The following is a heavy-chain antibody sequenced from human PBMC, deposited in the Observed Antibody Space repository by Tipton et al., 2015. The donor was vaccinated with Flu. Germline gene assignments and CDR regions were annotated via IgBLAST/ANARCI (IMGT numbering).Heavy chain of an antibody. J-gene: IGHJ4*02. CDR1: GYSMRSDYF. V-gene: IGHV4-38-2*02. D-gene: IGHD3-10*01. Sequence: LRLSCTVSGYSMRSDYFWGWIRQPPGKGLEWIGNIHYSGSPHYNPSLKSRVTISIDTSKHQFSLKLSSVTAADTAVYYCARHGREFFYGSGTDYWGQGTLVTVSS. CDR3: ARHGREFFYGSGTDY. CDR2: IHYSGSP.